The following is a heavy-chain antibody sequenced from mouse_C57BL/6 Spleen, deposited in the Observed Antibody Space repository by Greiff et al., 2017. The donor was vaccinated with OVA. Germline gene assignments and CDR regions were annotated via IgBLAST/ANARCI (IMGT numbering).Heavy chain of an antibody. J-gene: IGHJ1*03. V-gene: IGHV3-1*01. CDR1: GYSITSGYD. CDR3: ARGDYYGSSYWYFDV. CDR2: ISYSGST. Sequence: VQLQQSGPGMVKPSQSLSLTCTVTGYSITSGYDWHWIRHFPGNKLEWMGYISYSGSTNYNPPLKSRISITHDTSKNQFFLKLNSVTTEDTATDFCARGDYYGSSYWYFDVWGTGTTVTVSS. D-gene: IGHD1-1*01.